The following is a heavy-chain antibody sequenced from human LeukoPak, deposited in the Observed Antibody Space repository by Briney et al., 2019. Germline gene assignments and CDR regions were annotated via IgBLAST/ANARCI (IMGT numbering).Heavy chain of an antibody. CDR2: IYYSGNA. J-gene: IGHJ3*02. CDR1: DGSISHFY. D-gene: IGHD2-15*01. CDR3: AGRRVVLPQFAFDI. V-gene: IGHV4-59*07. Sequence: SDILSLTCTVSDGSISHFYWSWIRQPPGKGLEWIGHIYYSGNANYNPSLKSRVTISVDTSKKQFSLKLNSVTTADSAVYYCAGRRVVLPQFAFDIWGQGTMVIVSS.